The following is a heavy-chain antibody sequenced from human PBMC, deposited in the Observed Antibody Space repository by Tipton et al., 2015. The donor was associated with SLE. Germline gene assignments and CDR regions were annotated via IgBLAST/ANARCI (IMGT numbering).Heavy chain of an antibody. V-gene: IGHV3-23*01. Sequence: SLRLSCAASGFTFSSYAMSWVRQAPGKGLEWVSVISGGGSGSGSTNYADSVKGRFTISRDNSKNILYLQMNSLRAEDTAVYYCAKEVLDSTSWSVYYYYGMDVWGQGTTVTVSS. D-gene: IGHD6-13*01. CDR1: GFTFSSYA. CDR3: AKEVLDSTSWSVYYYYGMDV. CDR2: ISGGGSGSGST. J-gene: IGHJ6*02.